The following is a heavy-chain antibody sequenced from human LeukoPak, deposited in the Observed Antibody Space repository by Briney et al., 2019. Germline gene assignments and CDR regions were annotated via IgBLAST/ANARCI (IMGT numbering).Heavy chain of an antibody. J-gene: IGHJ4*02. D-gene: IGHD6-6*01. CDR2: IYYSGST. V-gene: IGHV4-59*08. CDR3: ARLGSARWFDY. CDR1: GGSISSYY. Sequence: TSETLSLTCPVSGGSISSYYWSWIRQPPGKGPEWIGYIYYSGSTNYNPSLKSRVTISVDTSKTQFSLKLSSVTAADTAVYYCARLGSARWFDYWGQGTLVTVSS.